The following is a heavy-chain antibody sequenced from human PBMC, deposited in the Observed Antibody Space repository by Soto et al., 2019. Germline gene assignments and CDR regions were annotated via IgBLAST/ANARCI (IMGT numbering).Heavy chain of an antibody. CDR3: ARGRYNWNDSRFDP. J-gene: IGHJ5*02. CDR1: GYTFTSYA. CDR2: INAGNGNT. V-gene: IGHV1-3*01. D-gene: IGHD1-20*01. Sequence: GASVHVSCKSSGYTFTSYAIHWVRQAPGQRLEWMGWINAGNGNTKYSQKFQGRVTITRDTSASTAYMELSSLRSEDTAVYYCARGRYNWNDSRFDPWGQGTLVTVSS.